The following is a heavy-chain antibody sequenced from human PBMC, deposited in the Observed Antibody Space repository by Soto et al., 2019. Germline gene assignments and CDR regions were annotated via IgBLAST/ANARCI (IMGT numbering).Heavy chain of an antibody. CDR3: AKLGGTVTTDYYYYGMDV. J-gene: IGHJ6*02. V-gene: IGHV3-30*18. CDR1: GFTFSSYG. CDR2: ISYDGSNK. Sequence: GGSLRLSCAASGFTFSSYGMHWVRQAPGKGLEWVAVISYDGSNKYYADSVKGRFTISRDNSKNTLYLQMNSLRAEDTAVYYCAKLGGTVTTDYYYYGMDVWGQGTTVTVS. D-gene: IGHD1-26*01.